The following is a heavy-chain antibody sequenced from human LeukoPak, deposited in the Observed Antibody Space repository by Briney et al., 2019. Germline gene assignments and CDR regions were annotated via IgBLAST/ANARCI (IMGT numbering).Heavy chain of an antibody. V-gene: IGHV3-30*03. Sequence: GGSLRLSCAASGFTFSSYGMHWVRQAPGKGLEWVAVISYDGSNKYYADSVKGRFTISRDNSKYTLYLQMNSLRVEDTAVYYCASLNNDDYWGQGTLVTVPS. D-gene: IGHD1-1*01. CDR2: ISYDGSNK. CDR3: ASLNNDDY. CDR1: GFTFSSYG. J-gene: IGHJ4*02.